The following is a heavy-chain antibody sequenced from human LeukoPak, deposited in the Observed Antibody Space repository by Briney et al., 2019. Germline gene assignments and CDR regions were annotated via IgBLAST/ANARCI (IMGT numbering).Heavy chain of an antibody. Sequence: GKPRNSSCKGSGSNFASSWIGWVRQLPGKGLEWMGISYPGDSDTRYGPSFPGQVTISADQSISTAYLQWSSLEASDTAMDYCARHYQPGATMVGEPFFDNWGQGTLVTVSS. D-gene: IGHD3-10*01. CDR2: SYPGDSDT. CDR1: GSNFASSW. CDR3: ARHYQPGATMVGEPFFDN. V-gene: IGHV5-51*01. J-gene: IGHJ4*02.